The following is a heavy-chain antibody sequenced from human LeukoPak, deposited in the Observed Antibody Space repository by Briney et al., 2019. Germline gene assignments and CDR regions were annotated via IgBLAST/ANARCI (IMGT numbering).Heavy chain of an antibody. CDR2: IYYSGST. V-gene: IGHV4-59*01. J-gene: IGHJ4*02. Sequence: SETLSLTCTVSGGSISSYYWSWIRQPPGKGLEWIGYIYYSGSTNYNPSLKTRVTISVDTSKNQFSLKLSSVTAADTAVCYCARGRYYYDSSWDYWGQGTLVTVSS. CDR1: GGSISSYY. D-gene: IGHD3-22*01. CDR3: ARGRYYYDSSWDY.